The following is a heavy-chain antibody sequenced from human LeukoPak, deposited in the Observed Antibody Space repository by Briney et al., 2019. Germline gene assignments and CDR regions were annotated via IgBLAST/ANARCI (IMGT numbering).Heavy chain of an antibody. CDR1: GFTFRNYE. Sequence: GGSLRLSCAASGFTFRNYEMNWVRQAPGQGLEWVSYISSSGLTIYYGDSMKGRFTISRDNAKNSLYLQMNSLRAEDTAVYYCVRGSVADYWGQGTLVTVSS. J-gene: IGHJ4*02. CDR3: VRGSVADY. V-gene: IGHV3-48*03. CDR2: ISSSGLTI.